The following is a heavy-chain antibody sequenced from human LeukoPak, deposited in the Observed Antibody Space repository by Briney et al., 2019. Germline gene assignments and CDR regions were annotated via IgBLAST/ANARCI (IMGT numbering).Heavy chain of an antibody. CDR3: ARLFGGVTTFDY. J-gene: IGHJ4*02. D-gene: IGHD4-17*01. V-gene: IGHV3-7*01. Sequence: PGGSLRLSCAASGFSISNYWMSCVRQGPGKGLEWVASINPDGSAERYVDSVKGRFTISRDNAKNSMYLQMNSLSAEDTALFYCARLFGGVTTFDYWGQGTLVTVSS. CDR2: INPDGSAE. CDR1: GFSISNYW.